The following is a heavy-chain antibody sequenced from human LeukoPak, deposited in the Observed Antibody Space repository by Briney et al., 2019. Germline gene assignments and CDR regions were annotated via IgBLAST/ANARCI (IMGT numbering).Heavy chain of an antibody. CDR2: ISSSSSYI. J-gene: IGHJ3*02. CDR3: ARDNWGFDI. Sequence: GGSLRLSCAGAGFTFSSFAMNWVRQAPGKGLEWVSFISSSSSYIYYADLVKGRFTISRDNAKNSLYLQMNSLRAEDTAVYYCARDNWGFDIWGQGTMVTVSS. CDR1: GFTFSSFA. V-gene: IGHV3-21*06. D-gene: IGHD7-27*01.